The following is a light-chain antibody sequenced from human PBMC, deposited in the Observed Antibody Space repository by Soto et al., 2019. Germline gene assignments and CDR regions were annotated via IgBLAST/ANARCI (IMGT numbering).Light chain of an antibody. Sequence: DIQMTQPPSTLSAFVGDRVTITCRASQSISSWLAWYQQKPGKAPNLLIYKASSLESGVPSRFSGSGSGTEFTLTISSLQPDDVATYYCQEYSSYSSWTFGQGTKV. V-gene: IGKV1-5*03. J-gene: IGKJ1*01. CDR2: KAS. CDR3: QEYSSYSSWT. CDR1: QSISSW.